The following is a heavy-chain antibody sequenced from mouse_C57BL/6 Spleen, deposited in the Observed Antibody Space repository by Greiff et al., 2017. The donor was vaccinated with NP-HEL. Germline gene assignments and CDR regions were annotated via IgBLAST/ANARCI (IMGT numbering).Heavy chain of an antibody. Sequence: QVQLQQPGAELVKPGASVKLSCKASGYTFTSYWMHWVKQRPGQGLEWIGMIHPNRGSTNYNEKFKSKATLTVDKSSSTAYMQHSSLTSEDSAVYYCARGDGYYAMDYWGQGTSVTVSS. V-gene: IGHV1-64*01. J-gene: IGHJ4*01. D-gene: IGHD2-3*01. CDR2: IHPNRGST. CDR3: ARGDGYYAMDY. CDR1: GYTFTSYW.